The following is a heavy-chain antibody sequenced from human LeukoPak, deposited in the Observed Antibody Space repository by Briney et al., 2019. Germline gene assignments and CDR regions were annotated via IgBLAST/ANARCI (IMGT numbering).Heavy chain of an antibody. Sequence: SETMSLTCTVSGGSISSVDYYWNWILQPPGKGLEWIGYIYYSGSTYYNPSLKSRVTISVDTSKNQLSLKLSSVTAADTAVYYCARVLAAAGNKKSIDYWGQGTLVTVSS. CDR1: GGSISSVDYY. V-gene: IGHV4-30-4*01. D-gene: IGHD6-13*01. CDR3: ARVLAAAGNKKSIDY. CDR2: IYYSGST. J-gene: IGHJ4*02.